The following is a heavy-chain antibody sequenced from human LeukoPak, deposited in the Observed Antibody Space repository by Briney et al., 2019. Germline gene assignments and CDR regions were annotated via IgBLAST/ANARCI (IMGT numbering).Heavy chain of an antibody. J-gene: IGHJ4*02. D-gene: IGHD3-16*02. Sequence: SETLSLTCIVSGGSISSSSYYWGWIRQPPGNGLEWFGSIYYSGSRYYNPSLKSRVTISVDTSKNQLSLKLSSVTAADTAVYYCARLTVWGSYRYDYWGQGTLVTVSS. CDR2: IYYSGSR. CDR1: GGSISSSSYY. V-gene: IGHV4-39*01. CDR3: ARLTVWGSYRYDY.